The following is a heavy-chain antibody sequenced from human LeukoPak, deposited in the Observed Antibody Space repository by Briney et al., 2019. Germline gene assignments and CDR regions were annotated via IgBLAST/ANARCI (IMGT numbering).Heavy chain of an antibody. J-gene: IGHJ4*02. D-gene: IGHD1-26*01. Sequence: ASVKVSCKASGYTFTDYYMHWVRQAPGQGLEWMGWINPNSGGTNYAQKFQGRVTMTRDTSISTAYMELSRLRSDDTAVYYCARDWLVAGELLGNDYWGQGTLVTVSS. CDR3: ARDWLVAGELLGNDY. CDR1: GYTFTDYY. V-gene: IGHV1-2*02. CDR2: INPNSGGT.